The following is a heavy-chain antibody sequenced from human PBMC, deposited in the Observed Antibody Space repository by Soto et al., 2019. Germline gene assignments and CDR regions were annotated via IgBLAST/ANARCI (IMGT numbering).Heavy chain of an antibody. Sequence: HVQLVQSGAEVKKPGASVKVSCKASGYTFTSYAMHWVRQAPGQRLEWMGWINAGNGNTKYSQKFQGRVTITRDTSASTAYMELSSLRSEDTAVYYCARGGSLYWYFDLWGRGTLVTVSS. J-gene: IGHJ2*01. CDR1: GYTFTSYA. D-gene: IGHD1-26*01. CDR2: INAGNGNT. CDR3: ARGGSLYWYFDL. V-gene: IGHV1-3*01.